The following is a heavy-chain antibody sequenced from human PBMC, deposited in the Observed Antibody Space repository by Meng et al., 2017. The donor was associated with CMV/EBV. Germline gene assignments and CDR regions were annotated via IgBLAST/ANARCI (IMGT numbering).Heavy chain of an antibody. CDR1: GFTVSSNY. V-gene: IGHV3-53*01. D-gene: IGHD6-6*01. Sequence: SCAASGFTVSSNYMSWVRQAPGKGLEWVSVIYSGGSTYYADSVKGRFTISRDNSKNTLYLQMNSLRAEDTAVYYCARAPSSDFDYWGQGTLVTVSS. CDR2: IYSGGST. J-gene: IGHJ4*02. CDR3: ARAPSSDFDY.